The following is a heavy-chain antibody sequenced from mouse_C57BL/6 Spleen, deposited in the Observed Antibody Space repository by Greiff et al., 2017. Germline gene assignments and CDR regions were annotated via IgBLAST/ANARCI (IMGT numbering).Heavy chain of an antibody. J-gene: IGHJ1*03. V-gene: IGHV1-39*01. CDR2: INPNYGTT. D-gene: IGHD1-1*01. CDR3: ARYDYYGSSYVGRYFDV. CDR1: GYSFTDYN. Sequence: VQLQQSGPELVKPGASVKISCKASGYSFTDYNMNWVKQSNGKSLEWIGVINPNYGTTSYNQKFKGKATLTVDQSSSTAYMQLNSLTSEDSAVYYCARYDYYGSSYVGRYFDVWGTGTTVTVSS.